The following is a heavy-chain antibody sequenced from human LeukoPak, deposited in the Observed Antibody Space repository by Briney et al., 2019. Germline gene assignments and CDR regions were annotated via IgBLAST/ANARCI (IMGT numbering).Heavy chain of an antibody. V-gene: IGHV1-69*05. CDR2: IIPIFGTA. CDR3: ARAGGYYQGGFDY. CDR1: GYTFTSYG. J-gene: IGHJ4*02. D-gene: IGHD3-22*01. Sequence: ASVKVSCKASGYTFTSYGISWVRQAPGQGLEWMGGIIPIFGTANYAQKFQGRVTITTDESTSTAYMELSSLRSEDTAVYYCARAGGYYQGGFDYWGQGTLVTVSS.